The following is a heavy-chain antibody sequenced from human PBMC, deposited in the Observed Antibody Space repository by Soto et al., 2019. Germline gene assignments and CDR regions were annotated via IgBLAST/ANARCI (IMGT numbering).Heavy chain of an antibody. CDR1: GFTFSRYA. D-gene: IGHD3-22*01. V-gene: IGHV3-23*01. J-gene: IGHJ4*02. Sequence: LRLSCAASGFTFSRYAMSWVRQAPGKGLEWASAISGSGGSTYYADSVKGRFTISRDNSKNTLYLQMSSLRAEDTAVYYCAKRYYDSSGLWGQGTLVTVSS. CDR2: ISGSGGST. CDR3: AKRYYDSSGL.